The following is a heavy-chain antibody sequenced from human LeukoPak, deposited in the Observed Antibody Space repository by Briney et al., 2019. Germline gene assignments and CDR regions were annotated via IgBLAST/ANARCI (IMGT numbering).Heavy chain of an antibody. J-gene: IGHJ4*02. D-gene: IGHD7-27*01. Sequence: PGGSLRLSCVASGFTLSNYAMTWVRQAPGKGLEWVSAISGSGGSSYYADSVKGRFTISRDNSKNTLYLQMNSLRAEDTAVYYCAKDHDLGYWGQGTLVTVSS. V-gene: IGHV3-23*01. CDR2: ISGSGGSS. CDR3: AKDHDLGY. CDR1: GFTLSNYA.